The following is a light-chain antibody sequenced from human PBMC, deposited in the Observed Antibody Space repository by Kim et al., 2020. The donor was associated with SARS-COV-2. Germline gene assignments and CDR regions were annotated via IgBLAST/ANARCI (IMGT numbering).Light chain of an antibody. CDR1: DIGTKS. V-gene: IGLV3-21*04. Sequence: APGKTARITCGGNDIGTKSVHWYQARPGQAPVMVIYYNTDRPSGIPERVSGSNSGNTATLTISGVEAGDEADYYCQVWDRSSDYVIFGGGTKLTVL. CDR3: QVWDRSSDYVI. CDR2: YNT. J-gene: IGLJ2*01.